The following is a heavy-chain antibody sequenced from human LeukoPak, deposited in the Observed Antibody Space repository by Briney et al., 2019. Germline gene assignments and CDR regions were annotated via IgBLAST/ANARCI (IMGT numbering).Heavy chain of an antibody. D-gene: IGHD1-26*01. CDR2: IKSKTDGWTT. J-gene: IGHJ4*02. CDR1: GFTFSNAW. CDR3: TIDFFSGSYYWGTPGVYNYFDY. V-gene: IGHV3-15*01. Sequence: PGGSLRLSCAASGFTFSNAWMSWVRQAPGKGLEWVGRIKSKTDGWTTDYAAPVKGRFTISRDDSKNTLYLQMNSLKTEDTAVYYCTIDFFSGSYYWGTPGVYNYFDYWGQGTLVTVSS.